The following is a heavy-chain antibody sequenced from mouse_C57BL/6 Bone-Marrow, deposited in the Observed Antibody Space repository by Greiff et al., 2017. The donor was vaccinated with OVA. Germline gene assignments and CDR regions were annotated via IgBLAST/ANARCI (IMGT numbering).Heavy chain of an antibody. J-gene: IGHJ2*01. CDR3: ARDVWSFDY. Sequence: EVKVVESEGGLVQPGSSMKLSCTASGFTFSDYYMAWVRQVPEKGLEWVANINYDGSSTYYLDSLKSRFIISRDNAKNILYLQMSSLKSEDTATYYCARDVWSFDYWGQGTTLTVSS. V-gene: IGHV5-16*01. CDR1: GFTFSDYY. CDR2: INYDGSST.